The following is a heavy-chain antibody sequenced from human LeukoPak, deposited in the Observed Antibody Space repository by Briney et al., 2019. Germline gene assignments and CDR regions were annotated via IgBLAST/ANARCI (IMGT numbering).Heavy chain of an antibody. Sequence: GGSLRLSCVGSGFSFGPHAMSWVRQAPGKGLEWVSGIGGSDDSTHYADSVKGRFTISRDNSRQTLFLQMNSLRAEDTAVYYCARDDRDIVVVPAAIYYYYYYMDVWGKGTTVTVSS. V-gene: IGHV3-23*01. CDR3: ARDDRDIVVVPAAIYYYYYYMDV. CDR1: GFSFGPHA. CDR2: IGGSDDST. D-gene: IGHD2-2*01. J-gene: IGHJ6*03.